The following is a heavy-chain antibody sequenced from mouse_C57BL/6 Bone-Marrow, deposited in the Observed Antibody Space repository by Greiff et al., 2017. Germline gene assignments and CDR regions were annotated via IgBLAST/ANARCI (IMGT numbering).Heavy chain of an antibody. J-gene: IGHJ4*01. CDR1: GYTFTSYW. CDR2: IDPSDSYT. Sequence: QVQLQQSGAELVRPGTSVKLSCKASGYTFTSYWMHWVKQRPGQGLEWIGVIDPSDSYTNYNQKFKGKATLTVDTSSSTAYLQLSSLTSEDSAVYYCARDWMDYWGQGTSVTVSS. D-gene: IGHD4-1*01. CDR3: ARDWMDY. V-gene: IGHV1-59*01.